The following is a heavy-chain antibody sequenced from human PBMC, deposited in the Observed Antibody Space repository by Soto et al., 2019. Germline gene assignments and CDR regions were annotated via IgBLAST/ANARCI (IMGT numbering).Heavy chain of an antibody. D-gene: IGHD3-22*01. CDR2: IIPIFGTA. CDR1: GGTFSSYA. Sequence: SVKVSCKASGGTFSSYAISWVRQAPGQGLEWMGGIIPIFGTANYAQKFQGRVTITAGESTSTAYMELSSLRSEDTAVYYCASPLTYYYDSSGFVLFYWGQGTLVTVSS. J-gene: IGHJ4*02. V-gene: IGHV1-69*13. CDR3: ASPLTYYYDSSGFVLFY.